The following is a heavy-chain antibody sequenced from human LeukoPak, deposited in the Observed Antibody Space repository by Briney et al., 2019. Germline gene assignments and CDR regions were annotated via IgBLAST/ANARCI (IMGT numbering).Heavy chain of an antibody. V-gene: IGHV3-7*01. Sequence: QAGGSLRLSCVASGFTFRSHRMSWVRQAPGKGLEWVANINLDGSEKYYVDSVMGRFTVSRDNAENSLYLQINSLRADDTAVYFCARDSEHSSSFAFDIWGQGTMVTVSS. CDR2: INLDGSEK. CDR1: GFTFRSHR. CDR3: ARDSEHSSSFAFDI. D-gene: IGHD6-13*01. J-gene: IGHJ3*02.